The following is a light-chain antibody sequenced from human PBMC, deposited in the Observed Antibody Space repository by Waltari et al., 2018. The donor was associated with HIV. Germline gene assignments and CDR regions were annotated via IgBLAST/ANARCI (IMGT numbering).Light chain of an antibody. CDR1: QNVFYSSNNRNY. J-gene: IGKJ4*01. CDR2: WAS. CDR3: QQTYTIPPT. Sequence: DIVMTQSPDSLAVSLGQRAHIKYNSSQNVFYSSNNRNYLIWYQKKAGQPPKLIIYWASSRQSGVPDRFSGSGSGTDFTLTISSLQAEDVAVYFCQQTYTIPPTFGGGTKVEIK. V-gene: IGKV4-1*01.